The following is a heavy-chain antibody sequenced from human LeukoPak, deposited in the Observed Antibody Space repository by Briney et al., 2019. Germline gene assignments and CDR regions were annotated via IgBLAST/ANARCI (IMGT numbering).Heavy chain of an antibody. D-gene: IGHD3-3*01. J-gene: IGHJ4*02. CDR1: GYSFTSYW. V-gene: IGHV5-51*01. CDR3: ARHEISDFWSVIDY. Sequence: GESLKISCKGSGYSFTSYWIGWVRQMTGKGLEWMGIIHSGDSDTRYSPSFQGQVTISADKSISTAYLQWSSLKASDTAMYYCARHEISDFWSVIDYWGQGTLVTVSS. CDR2: IHSGDSDT.